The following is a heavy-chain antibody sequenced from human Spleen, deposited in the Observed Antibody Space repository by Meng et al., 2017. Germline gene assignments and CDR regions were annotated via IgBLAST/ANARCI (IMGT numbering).Heavy chain of an antibody. D-gene: IGHD4-11*01. V-gene: IGHV4-34*01. J-gene: IGHJ4*02. CDR2: INHSGST. Sequence: VQLPQGGAGLFKPSEPLSLTCVVSGGSFSDYYWSWIRQPPGKGLEWIGEINHSGSTNYNPSLESRATISVDTSQNNLSLKLSSVTAADSAVYYCARGPTTMAHDFDYWGQGTLVTVSS. CDR3: ARGPTTMAHDFDY. CDR1: GGSFSDYY.